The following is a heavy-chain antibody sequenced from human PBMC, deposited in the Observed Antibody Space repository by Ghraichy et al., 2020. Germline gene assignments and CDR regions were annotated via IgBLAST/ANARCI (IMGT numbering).Heavy chain of an antibody. CDR3: ASSVTTNYYGMDV. J-gene: IGHJ6*02. Sequence: SETLSLTCTVSDGSISSSNYYWGWIRQSPGKGLEWIGTISYSGTPYYNPSLNSRATISVDTSRNQFSLKLISVTAADTAVYYCASSVTTNYYGMDVWGQGTTVTVSS. CDR1: DGSISSSNYY. CDR2: ISYSGTP. D-gene: IGHD4-17*01. V-gene: IGHV4-39*01.